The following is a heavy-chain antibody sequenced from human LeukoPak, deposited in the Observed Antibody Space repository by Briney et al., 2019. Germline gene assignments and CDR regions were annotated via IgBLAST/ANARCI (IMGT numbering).Heavy chain of an antibody. V-gene: IGHV1-46*02. CDR3: ARDRMDTAMGSYLDN. D-gene: IGHD5-18*01. CDR1: GYLFKYNY. Sequence: GASVKVSFKASGYLFKYNYIHWVRQAPGQGLEWMGMINPSGDSTTYAQQFQGRLTMSSDTSTRTVYVELSSLRSEDTAVYFCARDRMDTAMGSYLDNWGQGTLVTISS. J-gene: IGHJ4*02. CDR2: INPSGDST.